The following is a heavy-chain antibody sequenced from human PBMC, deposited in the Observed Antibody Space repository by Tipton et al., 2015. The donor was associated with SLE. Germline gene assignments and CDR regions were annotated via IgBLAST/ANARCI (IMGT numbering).Heavy chain of an antibody. D-gene: IGHD3-22*01. CDR1: GASISSYY. Sequence: TLSLTCTISGASISSYYWSWIRQSPGKGLEWIGYIHYSGSTHYNPSLRSRVTISEDASKNQISLRVTSVTAADTAVYYCARRHSDTSGYYRGAFDIWGQGTMVTVSS. CDR2: IHYSGST. V-gene: IGHV4-59*01. J-gene: IGHJ3*02. CDR3: ARRHSDTSGYYRGAFDI.